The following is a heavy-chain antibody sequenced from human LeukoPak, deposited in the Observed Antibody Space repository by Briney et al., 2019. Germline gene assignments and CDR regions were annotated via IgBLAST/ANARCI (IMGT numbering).Heavy chain of an antibody. CDR3: ARVGGYSGYYTSLDY. V-gene: IGHV3-21*01. D-gene: IGHD5-12*01. CDR2: ISSSSSYI. CDR1: GFTFSSYS. Sequence: GGSLRLSCAASGFTFSSYSMNWVRQAPGKGLEWVSSISSSSSYIYYADSVKGRFTISRDNAKNSLYLQMNSLRAEDTAVYYCARVGGYSGYYTSLDYWGQGTLVTVSS. J-gene: IGHJ4*02.